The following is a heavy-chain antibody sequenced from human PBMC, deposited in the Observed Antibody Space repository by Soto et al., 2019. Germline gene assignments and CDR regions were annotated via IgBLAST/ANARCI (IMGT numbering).Heavy chain of an antibody. CDR2: IYYTGST. V-gene: IGHV4-59*01. Sequence: SETLSLTCTVSGDSISTFYWSWIRQPPGKGLEWIGHIYYTGSTNYNPSLKSRVTMSVDTSKKQFSLKLTSVNAADTAVYYCARQRGNYFDYWGQGSLVTVSS. D-gene: IGHD3-10*01. CDR3: ARQRGNYFDY. CDR1: GDSISTFY. J-gene: IGHJ4*02.